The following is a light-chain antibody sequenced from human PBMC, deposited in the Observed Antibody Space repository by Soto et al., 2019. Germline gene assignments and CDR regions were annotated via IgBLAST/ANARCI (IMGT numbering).Light chain of an antibody. J-gene: IGKJ1*01. CDR3: LQDYKFPWT. CDR1: QGIGND. CDR2: AAS. V-gene: IGKV1-6*01. Sequence: AIQMTQSPSSLSASLGARVTITCRASQGIGNDLGWYQQKPGNAPRLLIYAASTLQSGVPSRFSGSGSGTDFTLTISSLQPEDFATYYCLQDYKFPWTFGQGTRVESK.